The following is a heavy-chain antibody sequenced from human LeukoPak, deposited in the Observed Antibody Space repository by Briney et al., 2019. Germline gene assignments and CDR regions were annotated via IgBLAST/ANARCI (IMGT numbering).Heavy chain of an antibody. CDR2: INQDGSEK. D-gene: IGHD3-22*01. J-gene: IGHJ4*02. Sequence: GGFLRLSCAASGFTFSSYWMTWVRQAPGKGLEWVANINQDGSEKYYVDSVKGRLTISRDNAKNSLYLQMSILRADDTAVYYCARVFYDSRGYYSGAFDYWGQGTLVTVSS. V-gene: IGHV3-7*03. CDR3: ARVFYDSRGYYSGAFDY. CDR1: GFTFSSYW.